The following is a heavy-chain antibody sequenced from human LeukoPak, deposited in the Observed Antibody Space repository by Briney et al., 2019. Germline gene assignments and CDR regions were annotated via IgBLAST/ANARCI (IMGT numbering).Heavy chain of an antibody. V-gene: IGHV3-9*01. Sequence: GGSLRLSCAAYGFTFDDYAMHWVRPAPGKGLEGVSGISWNSGSIGYADSVKGRLTITRDNAKNSLYLQMNSLRAEDTALYYYAKDKYSSGPLDDWGQGTLVTVSS. CDR2: ISWNSGSI. D-gene: IGHD6-19*01. J-gene: IGHJ4*02. CDR1: GFTFDDYA. CDR3: AKDKYSSGPLDD.